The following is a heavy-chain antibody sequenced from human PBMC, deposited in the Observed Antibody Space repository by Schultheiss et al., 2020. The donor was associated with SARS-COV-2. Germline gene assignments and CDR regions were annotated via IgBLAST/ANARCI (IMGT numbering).Heavy chain of an antibody. CDR1: GGSFSGYY. J-gene: IGHJ4*02. CDR3: ARDRNYYGSGSSVFDY. Sequence: SETLSLTCDVSGGSFSGYYWNWIRQPPGKTLEWIGSIYHSGSTFYSPSLQSRVTISVDTSKNQFSLKMTSVTAADTAVYYCARDRNYYGSGSSVFDYWGQGTLVTVSS. V-gene: IGHV4-34*01. CDR2: IYHSGST. D-gene: IGHD3-10*01.